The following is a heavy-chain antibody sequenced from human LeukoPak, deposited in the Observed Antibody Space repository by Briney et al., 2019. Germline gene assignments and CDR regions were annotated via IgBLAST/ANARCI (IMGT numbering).Heavy chain of an antibody. CDR2: IYYTGST. J-gene: IGHJ4*02. V-gene: IGHV4-59*01. CDR3: ARSNYGSGTYYWDY. D-gene: IGHD3-10*01. CDR1: GGSISSYY. Sequence: PSETLSLTCTVSGGSISSYYWSWIRQSPGKGLEWIGYIYYTGSTNCNPSLKSRATISIDTSKNQFSLRLSSVTAADTAIYYCARSNYGSGTYYWDYWGQGTLVTVSS.